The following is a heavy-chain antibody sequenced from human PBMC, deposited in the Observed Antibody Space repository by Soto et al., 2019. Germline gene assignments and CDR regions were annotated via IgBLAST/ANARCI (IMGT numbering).Heavy chain of an antibody. J-gene: IGHJ4*02. D-gene: IGHD3-16*02. Sequence: PSETLSLTCAVYGGSLSGYFWTWIRQPPGKGLEWIGEINHIRSIHYNPSLKSRVTMSVDTSKSQFSLSLSSVTAADTAVYYCARRRYDTVWGSYRSLYFDYWGQGTLVTVSS. CDR2: INHIRSI. CDR3: ARRRYDTVWGSYRSLYFDY. CDR1: GGSLSGYF. V-gene: IGHV4-34*01.